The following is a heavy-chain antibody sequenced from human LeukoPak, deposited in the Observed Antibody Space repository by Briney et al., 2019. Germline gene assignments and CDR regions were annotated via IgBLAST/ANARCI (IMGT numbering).Heavy chain of an antibody. Sequence: PSETLSLTCIVSDASFSSSSYYWGWIRQPPGKGLEWIGSIYYTGSTYFNPSLKSRVTISVDTSKNQFSLKLSSVTAADTALYYCARHVNYGSGTYYTPYYFDSWGQGALVTVSS. V-gene: IGHV4-39*01. CDR1: DASFSSSSYY. CDR2: IYYTGST. CDR3: ARHVNYGSGTYYTPYYFDS. J-gene: IGHJ4*02. D-gene: IGHD3-10*01.